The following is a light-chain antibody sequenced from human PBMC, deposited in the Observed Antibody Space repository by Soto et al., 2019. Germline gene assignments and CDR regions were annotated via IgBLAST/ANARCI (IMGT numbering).Light chain of an antibody. V-gene: IGKV3-20*01. CDR1: QTGNNNY. CDR2: GAS. J-gene: IGKJ3*01. CDR3: QQYGTSPFT. Sequence: EIVWTQSPGTLSLSPGERATLSCRASQTGNNNYLTWYQQTPGQAPRLLIYGASSRATGIPDKFSASGSGTDFTLSVSRLEPEDFAVYYCQQYGTSPFTFGPGTKVDI.